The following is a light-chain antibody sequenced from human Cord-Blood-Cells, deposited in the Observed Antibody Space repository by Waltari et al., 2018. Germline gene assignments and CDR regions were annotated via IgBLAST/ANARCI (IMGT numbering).Light chain of an antibody. CDR3: QAWDSSTWV. Sequence: SYELTQPPSVSVSPGQTASITCSGDKLGDKYACWYQQKPGQSPVLVIYQDSKRPSGIPERFSGSNSGNTATLTISGTQAMDEADYYCQAWDSSTWVFGGGTK. CDR1: KLGDKY. CDR2: QDS. J-gene: IGLJ3*02. V-gene: IGLV3-1*01.